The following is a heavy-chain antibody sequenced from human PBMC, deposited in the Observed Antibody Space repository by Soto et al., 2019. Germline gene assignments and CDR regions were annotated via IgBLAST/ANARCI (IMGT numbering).Heavy chain of an antibody. D-gene: IGHD2-2*01. J-gene: IGHJ5*02. CDR1: GFTFSSYW. V-gene: IGHV3-7*03. Sequence: GVSLRLSCAASGFTFSSYWMSWVRQAPGKGLEWVANIKQDGSEKYYVDSVKGRFTISRDNAKNSLYLQMNSLRAEDTAVYYCARDGSSTANWIDPWGQGTLVTVSS. CDR3: ARDGSSTANWIDP. CDR2: IKQDGSEK.